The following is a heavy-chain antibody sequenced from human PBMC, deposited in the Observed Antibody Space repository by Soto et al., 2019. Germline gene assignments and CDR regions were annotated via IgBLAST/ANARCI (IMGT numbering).Heavy chain of an antibody. V-gene: IGHV4-34*01. J-gene: IGHJ4*02. CDR3: ARGLVSPHFDY. CDR1: GGSFSGYY. CDR2: INHSGST. Sequence: QVQLQQWGAGLLKPSETLSLTCAVYGGSFSGYYWSWIRQPPGKGLEWIGEINHSGSTNYNPSLKSRVTISVDTSKNQFSLKLSSVTAADTAVYYCARGLVSPHFDYWGQGTLVTVSS. D-gene: IGHD3-9*01.